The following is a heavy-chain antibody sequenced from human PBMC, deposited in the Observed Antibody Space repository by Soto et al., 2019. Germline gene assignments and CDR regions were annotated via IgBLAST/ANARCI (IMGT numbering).Heavy chain of an antibody. CDR1: GGSVSSGSYY. CDR3: ARQRELSSFYYDSSGYYLDY. Sequence: SETLSLTCTVSGGSVSSGSYYLSWIRQPPGKGLEWIGYIYYSGSTNYNPSLKSRVTISVDTSKNQFSLKLSSVTAADTAVYYCARQRELSSFYYDSSGYYLDYWGQGTLVTVSS. CDR2: IYYSGST. V-gene: IGHV4-61*01. D-gene: IGHD3-22*01. J-gene: IGHJ4*02.